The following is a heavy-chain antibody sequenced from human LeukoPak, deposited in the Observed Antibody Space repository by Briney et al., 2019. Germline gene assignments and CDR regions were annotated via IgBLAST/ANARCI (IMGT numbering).Heavy chain of an antibody. V-gene: IGHV3-7*01. D-gene: IGHD2-2*01. CDR3: ARAGLGYCSSTSCYGGGYFDY. Sequence: GGSLRPSCAASGFSFSNYWMTWLRQAPGKGLEWVANIRGDESRKYYLDSVTGRFTISRDNAKNSLYLQMNSLRAEDTAVYYCARAGLGYCSSTSCYGGGYFDYWGQGTLVTVSS. CDR1: GFSFSNYW. J-gene: IGHJ4*02. CDR2: IRGDESRK.